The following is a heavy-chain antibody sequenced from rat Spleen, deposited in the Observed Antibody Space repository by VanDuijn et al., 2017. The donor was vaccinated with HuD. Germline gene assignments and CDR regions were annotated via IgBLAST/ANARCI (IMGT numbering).Heavy chain of an antibody. J-gene: IGHJ2*01. CDR2: ISSGGTT. CDR1: GFSLSSNG. Sequence: QVQLKESGPGLVQPSQTLSLTCTVSGFSLSSNGVSWVRQPPGKGLEWIAAISSGGTTYYNSTLKSRLSIPRDTSKSQVFLRMNSLQTEDTAIYFCTRSREPHYFDYWGQGVMVPVSS. D-gene: IGHD1-4*01. V-gene: IGHV2S12*01. CDR3: TRSREPHYFDY.